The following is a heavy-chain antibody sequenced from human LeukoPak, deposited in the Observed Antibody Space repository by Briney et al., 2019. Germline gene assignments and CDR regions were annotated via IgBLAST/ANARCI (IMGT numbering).Heavy chain of an antibody. CDR2: INPNSGGT. V-gene: IGHV1-2*02. CDR3: ARLMKKCSGGSCYLGWFDP. CDR1: GYTFTGYY. Sequence: ASVKVSCKASGYTFTGYYMHWVRQAPGQGLEWMGWINPNSGGTNYAQKFQGRVTMTRDTSISTAYMELSRLRSDDTAVYYCARLMKKCSGGSCYLGWFDPWGQGTLVTVSP. D-gene: IGHD2-15*01. J-gene: IGHJ5*02.